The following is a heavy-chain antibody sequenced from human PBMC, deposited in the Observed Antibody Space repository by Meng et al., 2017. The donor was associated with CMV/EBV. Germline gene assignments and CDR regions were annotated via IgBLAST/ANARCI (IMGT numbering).Heavy chain of an antibody. Sequence: SSVNVSCMASRGTLSSYAIGWVRQAPGQGLEWMGGIIPILGIANYAQKFQGRVTITADKSASTAYMELSSMSTEDTDVYYCARVESKGYCSSTAGSDYAFDIWGQGTMVTVSS. CDR1: RGTLSSYA. V-gene: IGHV1-69*10. D-gene: IGHD2-2*01. CDR3: ARVESKGYCSSTAGSDYAFDI. CDR2: IIPILGIA. J-gene: IGHJ3*02.